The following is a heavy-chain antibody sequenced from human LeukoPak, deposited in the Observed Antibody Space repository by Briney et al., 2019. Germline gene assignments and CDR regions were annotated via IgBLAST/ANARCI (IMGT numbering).Heavy chain of an antibody. CDR2: IYHSGST. CDR3: ARTEVDIVATTHFDY. D-gene: IGHD5-12*01. J-gene: IGHJ4*02. Sequence: SETLSLTCTVSGGSISSGSYYWSWIRQPPGKGLEWIGYIYHSGSTYYNPSLKSRVTISVDRSKNQFSLKLSSVTAADTAVYYCARTEVDIVATTHFDYWGQGTLVTVSS. CDR1: GGSISSGSYY. V-gene: IGHV4-30-2*01.